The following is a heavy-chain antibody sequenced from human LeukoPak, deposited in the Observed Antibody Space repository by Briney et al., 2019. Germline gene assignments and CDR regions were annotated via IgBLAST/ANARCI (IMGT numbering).Heavy chain of an antibody. V-gene: IGHV4-34*01. CDR2: INHSGST. Sequence: PSETPSLTCAVYGGSFRGYYWSWIRQPPGKGLEWIGEINHSGSTNYNPSLKSRVTISVDTSKNQFSLKLSSVTAADTAVYYCARGIFFPKYYFDYWGQGTLVTVSS. CDR1: GGSFRGYY. J-gene: IGHJ4*02. CDR3: ARGIFFPKYYFDY. D-gene: IGHD3-9*01.